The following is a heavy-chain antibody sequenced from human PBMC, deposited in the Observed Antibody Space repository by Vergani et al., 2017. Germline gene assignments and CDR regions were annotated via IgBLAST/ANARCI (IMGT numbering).Heavy chain of an antibody. J-gene: IGHJ3*01. CDR2: ISSSSSTI. CDR1: GFTFSSYS. Sequence: EVQLLESGGGLAQPGGSLRLSCAASGFTFSSYSMNWVRQAPGKGLEWVSYISSSSSTIYYADSVKGRFTISRDNSRYTLDLQMDSLRAEDTAVYHCVRERAPFDAFDVWGQGTMVTVSS. CDR3: VRERAPFDAFDV. V-gene: IGHV3-48*01.